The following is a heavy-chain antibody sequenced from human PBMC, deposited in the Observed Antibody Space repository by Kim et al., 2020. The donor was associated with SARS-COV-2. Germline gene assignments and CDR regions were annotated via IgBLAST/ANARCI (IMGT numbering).Heavy chain of an antibody. CDR3: ARRLSNTSGWGSHYCDL. Sequence: SETLSLTCAVYGGSFSGYYWSWIRQPPGKGLEWIGEINHSGSTNYNPSLKIRVTIAVDTSKNQFSLKLTSVTAAGTAVYFCARRLSNTSGWGSHYCDLWGQGILVTVSS. CDR1: GGSFSGYY. D-gene: IGHD3-10*01. CDR2: INHSGST. J-gene: IGHJ4*02. V-gene: IGHV4-34*01.